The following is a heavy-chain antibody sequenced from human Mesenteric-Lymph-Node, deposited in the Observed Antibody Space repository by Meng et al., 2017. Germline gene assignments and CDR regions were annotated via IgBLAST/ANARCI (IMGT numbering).Heavy chain of an antibody. CDR1: GYTFTSYG. CDR3: ARDLPGGTKGTWLDL. J-gene: IGHJ5*02. V-gene: IGHV1-18*01. CDR2: ISAYNGNT. Sequence: QVQRVPSGAELPTPGSSVKVSCKASGYTFTSYGISWVRQAPGQGLEWMGWISAYNGNTNYAQNFQGRFTMTTDTSTSTAYMELRSLRSDDTAVYYCARDLPGGTKGTWLDLWGQGTLVTVSS. D-gene: IGHD1-14*01.